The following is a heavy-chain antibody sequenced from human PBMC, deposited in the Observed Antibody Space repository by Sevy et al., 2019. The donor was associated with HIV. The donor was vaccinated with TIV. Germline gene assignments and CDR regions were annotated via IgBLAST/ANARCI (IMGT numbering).Heavy chain of an antibody. Sequence: GGSLRLSCAASGFTFDDYAMHWVRQAPGKGLEWVSGISWNSGSIGYADSVKGRFTISRDNAKNSLYLQMNSLRAEDTALYYCAKEYSSSGAEYFQHWGQGTLVTVSS. J-gene: IGHJ1*01. CDR3: AKEYSSSGAEYFQH. CDR2: ISWNSGSI. CDR1: GFTFDDYA. D-gene: IGHD6-6*01. V-gene: IGHV3-9*01.